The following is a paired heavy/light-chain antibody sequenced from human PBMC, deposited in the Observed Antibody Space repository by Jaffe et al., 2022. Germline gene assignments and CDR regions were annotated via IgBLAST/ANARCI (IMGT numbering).Light chain of an antibody. CDR3: QQYSSYSLFT. CDR1: QNIKNW. CDR2: KAS. V-gene: IGKV1-5*03. Sequence: DIQLTQFPSTLSASVGDRVTITCRASQNIKNWLAWYQQKPGKAPELLIYKASSLERGVPSRFSGSGSGTEFTLTISCLQPDDFATYYCQQYSSYSLFTFGPGTKVDFK. J-gene: IGKJ3*01.
Heavy chain of an antibody. Sequence: EVQLVESGGGLVQPGGSLTVSCVASGFNFETYWMTWVRQAPGKGLEWVANIKEDGSEKHYVESVNGRFNISRDNTRNSLYLQMKYLSPEDTAVYYCARDPTYNYNPGHWGPGTLVTVSS. J-gene: IGHJ4*02. CDR1: GFNFETYW. CDR2: IKEDGSEK. V-gene: IGHV3-7*05. D-gene: IGHD1-20*01. CDR3: ARDPTYNYNPGH.